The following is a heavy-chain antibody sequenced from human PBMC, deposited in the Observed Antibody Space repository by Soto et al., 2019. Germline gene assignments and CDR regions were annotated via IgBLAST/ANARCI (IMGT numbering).Heavy chain of an antibody. CDR2: IYYSGST. CDR1: GGSISSGGYS. J-gene: IGHJ4*02. CDR3: XXXXXY. Sequence: SETLSLTCTVSGGSISSGGYSWSWIRQHPGKGLEWIGYIYYSGSTYYNPSLKSRVTISVDTSKNQFSLKLSSVTAADTAVYXXXXXXXYWGQGTXVTXXS. V-gene: IGHV4-31*03.